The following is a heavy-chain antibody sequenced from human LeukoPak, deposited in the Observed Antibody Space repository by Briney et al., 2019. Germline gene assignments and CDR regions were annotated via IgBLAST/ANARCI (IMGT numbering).Heavy chain of an antibody. V-gene: IGHV3-30-3*01. D-gene: IGHD4-23*01. J-gene: IGHJ4*02. Sequence: GGPLRLSCAASKFTFSTFAVHWVRQAPGKGREGVALTSSDGSSKFYTDSVKGRFTISRDNSKNTLYLQMNSLRAEDTAVYYCAREGGDLRWKNRFDFWGQGTLVTVSS. CDR2: TSSDGSSK. CDR3: AREGGDLRWKNRFDF. CDR1: KFTFSTFA.